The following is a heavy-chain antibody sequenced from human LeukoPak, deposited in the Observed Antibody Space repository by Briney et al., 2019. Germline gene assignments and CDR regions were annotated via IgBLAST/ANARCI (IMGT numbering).Heavy chain of an antibody. J-gene: IGHJ5*02. Sequence: PGGSLRLSCAASGFGFSNFDMNWVRQVPGEGLEWVSYISSSGSKTYYADSVKGRFTVSRDNGKDSLVLQMNSLRAEDTAVYYCAKDYGDYFHDWFDPWGQGTLVTVSS. D-gene: IGHD4-17*01. CDR2: ISSSGSKT. V-gene: IGHV3-48*03. CDR3: AKDYGDYFHDWFDP. CDR1: GFGFSNFD.